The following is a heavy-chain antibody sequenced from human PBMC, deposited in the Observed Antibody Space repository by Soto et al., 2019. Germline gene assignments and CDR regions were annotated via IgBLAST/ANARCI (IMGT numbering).Heavy chain of an antibody. J-gene: IGHJ4*02. Sequence: EVQLVESGGGLVQPGGSLRLSCAASGFTFSSYSMNWVRQAPGKGLEWVSYISSSSSTIYYADSVKGRFTISRDNAKNSLYLQMNSLRAEDTAVYYCARDWGGYSGYDFFDYWGQGTLVTVSS. CDR2: ISSSSSTI. V-gene: IGHV3-48*01. D-gene: IGHD5-12*01. CDR3: ARDWGGYSGYDFFDY. CDR1: GFTFSSYS.